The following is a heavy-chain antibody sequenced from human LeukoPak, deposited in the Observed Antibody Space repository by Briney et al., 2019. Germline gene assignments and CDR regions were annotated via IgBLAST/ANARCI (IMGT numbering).Heavy chain of an antibody. CDR2: ISAYNGNT. V-gene: IGHV1-18*01. CDR1: VGNFNSYA. Sequence: ASVKVSCKASVGNFNSYAVSWVRQAPGQGLEWMGWISAYNGNTNYAQKLQGRVTMTTDTSTSTAYMELRSLRSDDTAVYYCARVLITMVLNAFDIWGQGTMVTVSS. D-gene: IGHD3-10*01. CDR3: ARVLITMVLNAFDI. J-gene: IGHJ3*02.